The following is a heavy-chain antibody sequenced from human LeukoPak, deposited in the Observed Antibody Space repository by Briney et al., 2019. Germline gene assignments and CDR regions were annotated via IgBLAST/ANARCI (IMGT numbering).Heavy chain of an antibody. J-gene: IGHJ4*02. CDR3: AKGPHKTRYGSGSYSPFDY. CDR1: GFTFSSYA. Sequence: PGGSLRLSCAASGFTFSSYAMSWARQAPGKGLEWVSGISGGGGSTYYPDSVQGRFTISRDNSKNTLYLQMNSLRAEDTAVYYCAKGPHKTRYGSGSYSPFDYWGQGTLVTVSS. V-gene: IGHV3-23*01. D-gene: IGHD3-10*01. CDR2: ISGGGGST.